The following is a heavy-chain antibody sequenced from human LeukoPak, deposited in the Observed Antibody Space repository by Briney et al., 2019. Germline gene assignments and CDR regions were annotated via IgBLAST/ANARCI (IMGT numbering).Heavy chain of an antibody. D-gene: IGHD6-19*01. CDR2: ISAYNGNT. CDR1: GYTFTSYG. J-gene: IGHJ4*02. CDR3: AREGYSSGWYDY. V-gene: IGHV1-18*01. Sequence: ASVKVSCKASGYTFTSYGISWVRQAPGQGLEWMGWISAYNGNTNYAQKLQGRVTMTTDTSTSTACMELRSLRSDDTAVYYCAREGYSSGWYDYWGQGTLVTVSS.